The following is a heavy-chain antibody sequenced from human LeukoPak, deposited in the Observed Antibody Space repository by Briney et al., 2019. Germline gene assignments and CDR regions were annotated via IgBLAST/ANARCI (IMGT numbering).Heavy chain of an antibody. Sequence: ASVKVSCKASGYTFTAYYIHWVRQAPGQGLEWMGWISPNSGGTDYAQKFQGRVTMTSDTSISTAYVELSSLTSDDTAVYYCAIQPWGSGNNWYFDLWGRGTLVTVSS. CDR2: ISPNSGGT. CDR3: AIQPWGSGNNWYFDL. D-gene: IGHD7-27*01. J-gene: IGHJ2*01. V-gene: IGHV1-2*02. CDR1: GYTFTAYY.